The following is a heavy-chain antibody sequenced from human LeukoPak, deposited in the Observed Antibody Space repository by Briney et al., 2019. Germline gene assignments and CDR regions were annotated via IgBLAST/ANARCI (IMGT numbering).Heavy chain of an antibody. CDR1: GFTFDDYA. CDR3: AKGASYGTYDAFDF. J-gene: IGHJ3*01. V-gene: IGHV3-9*03. CDR2: ISWNSGSI. D-gene: IGHD3-16*01. Sequence: GRSLRLSCAASGFTFDDYAMHWVRQAPGKGLEWVSGISWNSGSISYADSVKGRFTISRDNAKSSLSLQMNSLRAEDMALYYCAKGASYGTYDAFDFWGQGTMVTVSS.